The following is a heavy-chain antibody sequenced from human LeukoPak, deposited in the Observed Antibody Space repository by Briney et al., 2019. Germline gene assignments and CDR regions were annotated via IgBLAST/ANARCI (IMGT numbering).Heavy chain of an antibody. CDR1: GGSISSGNSY. D-gene: IGHD3-16*01. J-gene: IGHJ3*02. Sequence: SQTLSLTCTVSGGSISSGNSYWNWVRQPPGKGLEWIGYIYYSGSTNYNPSLKSRVTISVDTSKNQFSLKLSSVTAADTAVYYCAREGGGTNAFDIWGQGTMVTVSS. CDR2: IYYSGST. V-gene: IGHV4-61*01. CDR3: AREGGGTNAFDI.